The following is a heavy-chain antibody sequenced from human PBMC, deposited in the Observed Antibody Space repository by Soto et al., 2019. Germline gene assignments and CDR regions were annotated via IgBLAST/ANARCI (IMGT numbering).Heavy chain of an antibody. V-gene: IGHV4-39*01. J-gene: IGHJ6*02. CDR1: GGSISSSSYY. CDR2: IYYSGST. CDR3: ARRVKTNYYYYGMDV. Sequence: SETLSLTCTVSGGSISSSSYYWGWIRQPPGKGLEWIGSIYYSGSTYYNPSLKSRVTISVDTSKNQFSLKLSSVTAADTAVYYCARRVKTNYYYYGMDVWGQGTTVTVSS.